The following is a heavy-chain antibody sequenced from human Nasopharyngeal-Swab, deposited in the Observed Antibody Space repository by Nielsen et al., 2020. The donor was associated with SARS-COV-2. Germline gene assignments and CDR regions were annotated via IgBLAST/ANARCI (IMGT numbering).Heavy chain of an antibody. Sequence: LRLSCSVSGVSISSGSYYWSWIRQPAGKGLEWIGHMYTRGSTNYNPSLKSRVAISIDTSKNQFSVRLSSVTAADTAVYYCAREDRWTLTSFYYALDVWGQGTTVTVSS. CDR3: AREDRWTLTSFYYALDV. CDR2: MYTRGST. CDR1: GVSISSGSYY. J-gene: IGHJ6*02. V-gene: IGHV4-61*09. D-gene: IGHD3-9*01.